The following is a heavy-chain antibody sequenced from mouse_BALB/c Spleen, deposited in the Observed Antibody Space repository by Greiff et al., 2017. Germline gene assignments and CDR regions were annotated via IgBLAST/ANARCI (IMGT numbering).Heavy chain of an antibody. CDR1: GYSITSDYA. Sequence: EVQGVESGPGLVKPSQSLSLTCTVTGYSITSDYAWNWIRQFPGNKLEWMGYISYSGSTSYNPSLKSRISITRDTSKNQFFLQLNSVTTEDTATYYCASSYYYGSSYYAMDYWGQGTSVTVSS. D-gene: IGHD1-1*01. CDR2: ISYSGST. J-gene: IGHJ4*01. CDR3: ASSYYYGSSYYAMDY. V-gene: IGHV3-2*02.